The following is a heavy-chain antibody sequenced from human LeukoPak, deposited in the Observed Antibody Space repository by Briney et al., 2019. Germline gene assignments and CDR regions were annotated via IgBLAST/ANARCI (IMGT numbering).Heavy chain of an antibody. CDR3: AIYGSPKWLLSYYYYMDV. Sequence: GSLRLSCAASGFTFSSYSMNWVRQPPGKGLEWIGSIYYSGSTYYNPSLKSRVTISVDTSKNQFSLKLSSVTAADTAVYYCAIYGSPKWLLSYYYYMDVWGKGTTVTVSS. D-gene: IGHD3-3*01. CDR2: IYYSGST. V-gene: IGHV4-59*05. CDR1: GFTFSSYSMN. J-gene: IGHJ6*03.